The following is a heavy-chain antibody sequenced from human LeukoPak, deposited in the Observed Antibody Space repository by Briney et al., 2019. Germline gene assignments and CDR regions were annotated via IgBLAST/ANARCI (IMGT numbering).Heavy chain of an antibody. J-gene: IGHJ4*02. Sequence: GGSLRLSCAASAFSISAYNMNWVRQAPGKGLEWVSTIRYYGTYIYYADSVRGRFTISRDNSKNTLYLQMNSLRAEDTAVYYCARCYSGSYHFDYWGQGTLVTVSS. CDR1: AFSISAYN. CDR3: ARCYSGSYHFDY. CDR2: IRYYGTYI. D-gene: IGHD1-26*01. V-gene: IGHV3-21*01.